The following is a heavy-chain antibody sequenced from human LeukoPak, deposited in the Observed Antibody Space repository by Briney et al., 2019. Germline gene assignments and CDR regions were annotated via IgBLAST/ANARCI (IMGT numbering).Heavy chain of an antibody. J-gene: IGHJ4*02. CDR2: ISAYNGNT. CDR1: GYTFTSYG. D-gene: IGHD3-22*01. CDR3: ARGDMGNYYDSSGYLDY. Sequence: ASVKVSCKASGYTFTSYGISWVRQAPGQGLEWMGWISAYNGNTNYAQKLQGRVTMTTDTSTSTAYMELRSLRSDDTAVYYCARGDMGNYYDSSGYLDYWGQGTLVTVSS. V-gene: IGHV1-18*01.